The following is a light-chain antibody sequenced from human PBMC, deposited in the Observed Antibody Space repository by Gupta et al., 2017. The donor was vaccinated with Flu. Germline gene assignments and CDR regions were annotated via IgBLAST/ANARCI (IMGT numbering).Light chain of an antibody. CDR1: SSDVGRSYS. J-gene: IGLJ1*01. CDR2: DVT. Sequence: QSALTQPASVSGSPGQSITIACSGTSSDVGRSYSVSWYQQHPDNAPKLIIFDVTHRPSGVSSRFSGSKSGNTASLTISGLQAEDGTDYYCSSYTSGSTFYVFGTGTKVTVL. CDR3: SSYTSGSTFYV. V-gene: IGLV2-14*01.